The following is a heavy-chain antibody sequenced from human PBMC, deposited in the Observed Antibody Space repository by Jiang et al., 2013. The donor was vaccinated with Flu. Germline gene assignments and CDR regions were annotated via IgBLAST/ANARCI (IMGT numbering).Heavy chain of an antibody. CDR2: ISYDGSNK. V-gene: IGHV3-30*04. CDR1: GFTFSSYA. J-gene: IGHJ4*01. D-gene: IGHD5-18*01. Sequence: VQLLESGGGLVKPGRSLRLSCTASGFTFSSYAMHWVRQAPGKGLEWVAVISYDGSNKYYADSVKGRFTISRDNSKNTLYLQMNSLRAEDTAVYYCARVYDVADSYGPYDY. CDR3: ARVYDVADSYGPYDY.